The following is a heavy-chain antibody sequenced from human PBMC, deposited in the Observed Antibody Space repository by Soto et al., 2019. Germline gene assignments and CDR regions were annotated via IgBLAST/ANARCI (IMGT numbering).Heavy chain of an antibody. CDR1: GGTFSSHS. J-gene: IGHJ4*01. CDR2: IIPAFGTV. CDR3: ARVSPGWYILGHFDI. V-gene: IGHV1-69*06. D-gene: IGHD2-8*02. Sequence: QVQLVQSGAEVKKPGSSVTVSCKASGGTFSSHSISWLRQAPGQGLEWMGGIIPAFGTVKYAQKFQGRLTITANKSTATAYMELTSLTSEDTAVYFCARVSPGWYILGHFDIWGHGTRVTVSS.